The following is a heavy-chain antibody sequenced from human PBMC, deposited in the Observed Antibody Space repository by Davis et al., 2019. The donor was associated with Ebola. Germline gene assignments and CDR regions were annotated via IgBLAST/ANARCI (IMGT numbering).Heavy chain of an antibody. CDR2: ITKGRDAI. D-gene: IGHD4-11*01. J-gene: IGHJ4*02. CDR3: ARDYIFAFDF. Sequence: PGGSLRPSCAAPGFLSSDYSMNWVRQAPGKGLEWITYITKGRDAIHYADSVKGRFTVSRDNAKNSLFLQMNSLTDEDSAVYYCARDYIFAFDFWGQGTQVTVSS. V-gene: IGHV3-48*02. CDR1: GFLSSDYS.